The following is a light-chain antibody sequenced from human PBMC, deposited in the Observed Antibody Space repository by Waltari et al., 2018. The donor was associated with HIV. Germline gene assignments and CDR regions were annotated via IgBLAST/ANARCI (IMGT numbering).Light chain of an antibody. J-gene: IGKJ2*02. CDR3: QQYGNSPRT. CDR1: QTVSSSY. V-gene: IGKV3-20*01. CDR2: GAS. Sequence: EIVLTQSPGTLSLSRGERATLSCRASQTVSSSYLAWYQQKPGQAPRLLISGASSRATGIPDRFSGSGSGTDFTLTISRLEPEDFAVYYCQQYGNSPRTFGQGTKLEIK.